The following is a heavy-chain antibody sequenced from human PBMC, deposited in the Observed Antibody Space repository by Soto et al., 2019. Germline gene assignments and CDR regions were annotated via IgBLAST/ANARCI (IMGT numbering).Heavy chain of an antibody. CDR1: GFTFSSYG. CDR2: ISYDGSNK. D-gene: IGHD3-10*01. V-gene: IGHV3-30*03. Sequence: GGSLRLSCAASGFTFSSYGMHWVRQAPGKGLEWVAVISYDGSNKYYADSVKGRFTISRDNSKNTLYLQMNSLRAEDTAVYHCAVRRIGSYFDSWGQGTLVTVSS. J-gene: IGHJ4*02. CDR3: AVRRIGSYFDS.